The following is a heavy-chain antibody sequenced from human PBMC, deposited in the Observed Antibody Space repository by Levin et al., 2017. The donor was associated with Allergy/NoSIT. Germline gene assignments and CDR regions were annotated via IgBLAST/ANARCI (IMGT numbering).Heavy chain of an antibody. CDR2: ISWNSGSI. CDR3: GGWGVWSGDYFDY. D-gene: IGHD3-3*01. CDR1: GFTFDDYA. Sequence: GGSLRLSCAASGFTFDDYAMHWVRQAPGKGLEWVSGISWNSGSIVYADPVKGRFTISRDNAKNSLYLQMNSLRAEDTALYYCGGWGVWSGDYFDYWGQGTLVTVSS. V-gene: IGHV3-9*01. J-gene: IGHJ4*02.